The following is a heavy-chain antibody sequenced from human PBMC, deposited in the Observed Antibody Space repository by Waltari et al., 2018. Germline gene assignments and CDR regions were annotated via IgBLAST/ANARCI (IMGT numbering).Heavy chain of an antibody. CDR1: GFTFSGSV. D-gene: IGHD1-26*01. Sequence: EVQLVESGGGLVQPGGSLKLSCAASGFTFSGSVIHWVRQAPGKGLEWVGRIRNKANIYATAYGASLKGKFTISRDDSKNTAYLQMNSLKTEDTAVYYCTRALVGASLFDYWGQGILVTVSS. CDR3: TRALVGASLFDY. J-gene: IGHJ4*02. CDR2: IRNKANIYAT. V-gene: IGHV3-73*02.